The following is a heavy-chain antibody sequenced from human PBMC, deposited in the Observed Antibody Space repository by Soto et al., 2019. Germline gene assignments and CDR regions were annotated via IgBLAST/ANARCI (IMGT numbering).Heavy chain of an antibody. CDR2: INPNSGGT. CDR1: GYTFTGYY. D-gene: IGHD5-12*01. CDR3: ARDKEGYSGYENYYYGMDV. J-gene: IGHJ6*02. V-gene: IGHV1-2*04. Sequence: ASVKVSCKASGYTFTGYYMHWVRQAPGQGLEWMGWINPNSGGTNYAQKFQGWVTMTRDTSISTAYMELSRLGSDDTAVCYCARDKEGYSGYENYYYGMDVWGQGTTVTVSS.